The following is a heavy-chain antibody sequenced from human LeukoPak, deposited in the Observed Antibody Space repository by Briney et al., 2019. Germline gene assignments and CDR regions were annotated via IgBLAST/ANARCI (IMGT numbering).Heavy chain of an antibody. CDR3: ARDSPDGSGTYYNDSPDY. J-gene: IGHJ4*02. CDR2: INAYNGNT. Sequence: ASVNVSCKASGYTFTRYGISWVRQAPGQGLEWMGWINAYNGNTNYRQKLQGRVTMTTDTSTSTAYMDLRSLRSDDTAIYYCARDSPDGSGTYYNDSPDYWGQGTLVTVSS. V-gene: IGHV1-18*01. D-gene: IGHD3-10*01. CDR1: GYTFTRYG.